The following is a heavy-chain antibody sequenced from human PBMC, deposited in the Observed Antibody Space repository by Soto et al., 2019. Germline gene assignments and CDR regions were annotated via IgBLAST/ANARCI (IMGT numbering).Heavy chain of an antibody. Sequence: QVQLVESGGGVVQPGRSLRLSCAASGFTFSSYAMHWVRQALGKGLEWVAVISYDGSNKYYADSVKGRFTISRDNSKNTLYLQMNSLRAEDTAVYYCARRYGGNSDYGMDVWGQGTTVTVSS. D-gene: IGHD2-21*02. J-gene: IGHJ6*02. CDR2: ISYDGSNK. V-gene: IGHV3-30-3*01. CDR1: GFTFSSYA. CDR3: ARRYGGNSDYGMDV.